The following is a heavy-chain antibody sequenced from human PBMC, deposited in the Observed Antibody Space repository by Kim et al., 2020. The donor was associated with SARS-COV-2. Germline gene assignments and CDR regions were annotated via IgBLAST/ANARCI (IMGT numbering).Heavy chain of an antibody. J-gene: IGHJ4*02. CDR2: ISYDGSNK. CDR3: ARDLNVYETGVGYFHY. Sequence: GGSLRLSCAASGFTFTTYDMHWVRQAPGKGLEWVAVISYDGSNKYYADSVQGRFTISRDHSKNTLYLRMNSLTVEDTAVYFCARDLNVYETGVGYFHYWGQGTLVTVSS. CDR1: GFTFTTYD. D-gene: IGHD1-20*01. V-gene: IGHV3-30*04.